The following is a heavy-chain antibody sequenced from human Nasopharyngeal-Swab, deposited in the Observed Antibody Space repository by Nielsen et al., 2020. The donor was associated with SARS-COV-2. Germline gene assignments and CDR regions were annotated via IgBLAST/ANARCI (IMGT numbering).Heavy chain of an antibody. CDR1: GFTFSSYD. CDR3: ARGNSAGYYFDY. J-gene: IGHJ4*02. Sequence: GESLKISCAASGFTFSSYDMHWVRQATGKGLEWVSAIGTAGDPYYPGSVKGRFTISRENAKNSLYLQMNSLRAGDTAVYYCARGNSAGYYFDYWGQGILVTVSS. D-gene: IGHD3-10*01. V-gene: IGHV3-13*05. CDR2: IGTAGDP.